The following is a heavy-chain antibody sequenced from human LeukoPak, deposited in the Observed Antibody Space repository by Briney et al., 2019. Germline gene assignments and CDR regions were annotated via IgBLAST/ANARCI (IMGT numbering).Heavy chain of an antibody. J-gene: IGHJ5*02. CDR2: IYHSGST. Sequence: PSETLSLTCTVSGGSISNYYWNWIRQSPGKGLEWIGSIYHSGSTYYNPSMKSRVTISVDTSKNQFSLKLSSVTAADTAVYYCARGYRSNWYLNWFDPWGQGTLVTVSS. V-gene: IGHV4-38-2*02. CDR1: GGSISNYY. D-gene: IGHD6-13*01. CDR3: ARGYRSNWYLNWFDP.